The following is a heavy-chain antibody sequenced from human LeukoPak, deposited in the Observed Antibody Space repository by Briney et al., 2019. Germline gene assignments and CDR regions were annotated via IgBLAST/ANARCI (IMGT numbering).Heavy chain of an antibody. Sequence: SETLSLTCTVSGGSISSHYWSWIRQPPGKGLEWIGYIYYSGSTNYNPSLKSRVTISVDTSKNQFSLKLSSVTAADTAVYYCARAGVPAAKVDPWGQGTLVTVSS. J-gene: IGHJ5*02. CDR3: ARAGVPAAKVDP. CDR1: GGSISSHY. CDR2: IYYSGST. D-gene: IGHD2-2*01. V-gene: IGHV4-59*08.